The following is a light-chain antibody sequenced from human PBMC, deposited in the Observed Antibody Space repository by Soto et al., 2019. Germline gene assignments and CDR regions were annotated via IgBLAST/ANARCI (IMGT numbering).Light chain of an antibody. CDR2: AAS. J-gene: IGKJ1*01. Sequence: DIQMTQSPSSLSASVGDRVTITCRASQTISTYLNWYQQKPGKAPNLLIYAASSLQSGVPSRFISSGSGTDVARTISSLQPEDYATYYCPQTYSTPPQTFGQGTTVEIK. CDR1: QTISTY. CDR3: PQTYSTPPQT. V-gene: IGKV1-39*01.